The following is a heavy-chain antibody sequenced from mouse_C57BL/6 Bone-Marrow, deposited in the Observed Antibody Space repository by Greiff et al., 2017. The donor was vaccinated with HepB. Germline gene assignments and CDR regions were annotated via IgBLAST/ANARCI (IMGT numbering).Heavy chain of an antibody. D-gene: IGHD1-1*01. J-gene: IGHJ2*01. CDR2: IDPANGNT. CDR3: APSFITTVVNSYFDY. V-gene: IGHV14-3*01. CDR1: GFNIKNTY. Sequence: VQLQQSVAELVRPGASVKLSCTASGFNIKNTYMHWVKQRPELGLEWIGRIDPANGNTKYAPKFQGKATITADTSSNTAYLQLSSLTSEDTAIYYWAPSFITTVVNSYFDYWGQGTTLTVSS.